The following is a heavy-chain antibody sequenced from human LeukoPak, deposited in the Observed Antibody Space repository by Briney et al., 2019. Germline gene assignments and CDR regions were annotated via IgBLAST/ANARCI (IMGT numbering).Heavy chain of an antibody. Sequence: GGSLRLSCAASGFTFSSYPMHWVRQAPGKGLEYVSAISTNGGGTYYGDSVKGRFTISRDNSKNTLYLQMSSLGPDDTAVYYCARAYSSGWSDSPFDYWGQGTLVTVSS. CDR1: GFTFSSYP. V-gene: IGHV3-64D*09. J-gene: IGHJ4*02. D-gene: IGHD6-19*01. CDR3: ARAYSSGWSDSPFDY. CDR2: ISTNGGGT.